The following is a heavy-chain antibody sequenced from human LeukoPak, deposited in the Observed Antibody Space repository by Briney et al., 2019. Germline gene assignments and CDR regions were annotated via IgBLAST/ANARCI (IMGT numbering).Heavy chain of an antibody. CDR3: ARVPLMVRGVIHYYMDV. CDR1: GYSISSGYY. V-gene: IGHV4-38-2*02. J-gene: IGHJ6*03. Sequence: SETLSLTCTVSGYSISSGYYWGWIRQPPGKGLEWIGSLYHSGSTYYNPSLKSRVTISVDTSKNQFSLKLSSVTAADTAVYYCARVPLMVRGVIHYYMDVWGKGTTVTISS. D-gene: IGHD3-10*01. CDR2: LYHSGST.